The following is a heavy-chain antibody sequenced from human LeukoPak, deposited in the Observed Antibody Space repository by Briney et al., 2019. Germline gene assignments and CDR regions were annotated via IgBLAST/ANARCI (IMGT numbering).Heavy chain of an antibody. CDR2: MNPNSGNT. J-gene: IGHJ6*03. D-gene: IGHD3-3*01. V-gene: IGHV1-8*02. CDR3: ARDRDFWRRYYYYYMDV. CDR1: GYTFTSYD. Sequence: GASVKVSCKASGYTFTSYDINWVRQATGQGLEWMGWMNPNSGNTGYAQKFQGRVTMTRDTSISTAYMELSRLRSDDTAVYYCARDRDFWRRYYYYYMDVWGKGTTVTVSS.